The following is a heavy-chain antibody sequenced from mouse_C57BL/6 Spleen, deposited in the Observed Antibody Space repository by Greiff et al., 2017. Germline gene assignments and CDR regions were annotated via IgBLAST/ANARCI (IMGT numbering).Heavy chain of an antibody. CDR1: GYSITSGYD. J-gene: IGHJ3*01. D-gene: IGHD3-2*02. Sequence: EVKVEESGPGMVKPSQSLSLTCTVTGYSITSGYDWHWIRHFPGNKLEWMGYISYSGSTNYNPSLKSRISITHDTSKNHFFLKLNSVTTEDTATYYCARSAQATAWCAYWGQGTLVTVSA. V-gene: IGHV3-1*01. CDR3: ARSAQATAWCAY. CDR2: ISYSGST.